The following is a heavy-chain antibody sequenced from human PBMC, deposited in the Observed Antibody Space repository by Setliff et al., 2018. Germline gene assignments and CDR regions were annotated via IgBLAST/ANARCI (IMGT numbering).Heavy chain of an antibody. V-gene: IGHV3-23*01. J-gene: IGHJ6*04. CDR1: GFTLNNYA. D-gene: IGHD3-3*01. Sequence: GGSLRLSCAASGFTLNNYAMSWVRQAPGKGLEWVSIISASGGTTYYADSVKGRFTMSSDNSKNTLYLQMNSLRAEDTARYYCARSYNFWSGPALDVWGKGTTVTVSS. CDR2: ISASGGTT. CDR3: ARSYNFWSGPALDV.